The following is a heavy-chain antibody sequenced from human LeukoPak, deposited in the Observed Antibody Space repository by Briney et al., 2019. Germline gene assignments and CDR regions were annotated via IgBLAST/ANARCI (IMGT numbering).Heavy chain of an antibody. CDR1: GASISRSTYY. CDR3: AKNDVGDYGT. Sequence: SETLSLTCSVSGASISRSTYYRGWIRQPPGKGLEWIGSVFHTGTAYYNPSLRSRVTISVDTSKNQFSLKLSFVTAADTAVYYCAKNDVGDYGTWGQGTLVIVSS. V-gene: IGHV4-39*01. J-gene: IGHJ5*02. CDR2: VFHTGTA. D-gene: IGHD4-17*01.